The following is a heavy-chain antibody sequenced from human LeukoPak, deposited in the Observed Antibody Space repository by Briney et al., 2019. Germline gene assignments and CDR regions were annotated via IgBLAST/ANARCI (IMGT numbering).Heavy chain of an antibody. CDR2: ISGSGGST. V-gene: IGHV3-23*01. D-gene: IGHD3-10*01. J-gene: IGHJ6*03. CDR3: AKDLGDYGSGSYYNYYYYYMDV. CDR1: GFTFSTYA. Sequence: PGGSLRLSCVASGFTFSTYAMSWVRQAPGKGLEWVSAISGSGGSTYYADSVKGRFTISRDNSKNTLYLQMNSLRAEDTAVYYCAKDLGDYGSGSYYNYYYYYMDVWGKGTTVTVSS.